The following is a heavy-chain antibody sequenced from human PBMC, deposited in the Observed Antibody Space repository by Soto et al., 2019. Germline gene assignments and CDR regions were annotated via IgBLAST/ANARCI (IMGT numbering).Heavy chain of an antibody. J-gene: IGHJ6*02. Sequence: PGESLKISCKGSGYSFTSYWISWVRQMPGKGLEWMGRIDPSDSYTNYSPSFQGHVTISADKSISTAYLQWSSLKASDTAMYYCARRAVVPDTVGHYYGMAVWGQGTTVTVSS. CDR2: IDPSDSYT. V-gene: IGHV5-10-1*01. CDR1: GYSFTSYW. CDR3: ARRAVVPDTVGHYYGMAV. D-gene: IGHD2-2*01.